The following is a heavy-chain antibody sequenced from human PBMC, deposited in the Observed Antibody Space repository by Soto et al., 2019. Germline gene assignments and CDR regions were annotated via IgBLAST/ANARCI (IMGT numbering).Heavy chain of an antibody. Sequence: ASETLSLTCAVYGGSFSGYYWSWIRQPPGKGLEWIGEINHSGSTNYNPSLKSRVTISVDTSKNQFSLKLSSVTAADTAVYYCARAEGRGSAPGRLWGQGTTVTVSS. D-gene: IGHD3-10*01. CDR1: GGSFSGYY. CDR3: ARAEGRGSAPGRL. J-gene: IGHJ6*02. CDR2: INHSGST. V-gene: IGHV4-34*01.